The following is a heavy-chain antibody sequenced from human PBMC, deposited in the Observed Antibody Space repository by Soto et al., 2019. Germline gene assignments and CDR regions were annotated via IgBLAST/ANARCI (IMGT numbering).Heavy chain of an antibody. CDR1: GGSISSVNYY. J-gene: IGHJ4*02. CDR2: AHHSGRT. D-gene: IGHD1-26*01. Sequence: TSETLSLTCTVSGGSISSVNYYWNWVRQSPGKGLEWIGEAHHSGRTNYNPSLKSRVTISVDKSKNHFSLKLSSVTAADTAVYYCARSEATGLDYWGQGTLVTVSS. V-gene: IGHV4-4*02. CDR3: ARSEATGLDY.